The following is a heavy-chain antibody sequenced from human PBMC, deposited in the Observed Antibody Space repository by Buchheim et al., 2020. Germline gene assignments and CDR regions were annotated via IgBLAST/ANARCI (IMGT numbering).Heavy chain of an antibody. J-gene: IGHJ5*02. CDR1: GGSISSSSYY. D-gene: IGHD2-21*02. CDR3: ARDLAYCGGDCYSGNWFDP. V-gene: IGHV4-39*01. CDR2: IYYSGST. Sequence: QLQLQESGPGLVKPSETLSLTCTVSGGSISSSSYYWGWIRQPPGKGLEWIGSIYYSGSTYYNPALKSRVTISEDTSKNQFSLKLSSVTAADTAVYYCARDLAYCGGDCYSGNWFDPWGQGTL.